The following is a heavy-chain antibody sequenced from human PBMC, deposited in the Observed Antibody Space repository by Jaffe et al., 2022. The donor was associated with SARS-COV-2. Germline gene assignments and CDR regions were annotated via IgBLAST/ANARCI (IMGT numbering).Heavy chain of an antibody. CDR3: ARTVGYYFDY. V-gene: IGHV4-61*01. Sequence: QVQLQESGPGLVKPSETLFLTCTVSGGSVNSGSYYWSWIRQPPGKGLEWIGYIYYSGSTSYNPSLESRVTISVDTSKNQFSLKLSSVTPADTAVYYCARTVGYYFDYWGQGTLVTVSS. J-gene: IGHJ4*02. CDR1: GGSVNSGSYY. CDR2: IYYSGST. D-gene: IGHD4-17*01.